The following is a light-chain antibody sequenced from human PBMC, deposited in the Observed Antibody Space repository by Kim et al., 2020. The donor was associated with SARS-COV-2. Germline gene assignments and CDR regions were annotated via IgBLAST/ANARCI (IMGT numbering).Light chain of an antibody. V-gene: IGLV2-11*01. CDR3: CSYAGSYSIYV. CDR2: DVS. CDR1: SSDVGGYNY. J-gene: IGLJ1*01. Sequence: QSALTQPRSVSGSPGQSVTISCTGTSSDVGGYNYVSWYQQHPGKAPKLMIYDVSKRPSGVPDRFSGSKSGNTASLTISGLQAEDEADYYCCSYAGSYSIYVAGTGTKVTVL.